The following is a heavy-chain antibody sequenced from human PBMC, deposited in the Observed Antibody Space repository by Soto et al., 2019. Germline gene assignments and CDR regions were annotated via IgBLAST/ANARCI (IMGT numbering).Heavy chain of an antibody. CDR1: GYTFTSYY. J-gene: IGHJ4*02. V-gene: IGHV1-46*01. Sequence: ASVKVSCKACGYTFTSYYMHWVRQAPGQGLEGMGIINPSGGSTSYAQKFQGRVTMTRDTSTSTVYMELSSLRSEDTAVYYCARAPQRYCSSTSCYVPFDYWGQGTLVTVSS. CDR2: INPSGGST. CDR3: ARAPQRYCSSTSCYVPFDY. D-gene: IGHD2-2*01.